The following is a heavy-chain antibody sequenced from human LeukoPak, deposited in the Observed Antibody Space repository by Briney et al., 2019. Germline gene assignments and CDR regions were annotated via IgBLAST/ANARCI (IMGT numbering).Heavy chain of an antibody. D-gene: IGHD3-22*01. CDR2: IYTSGST. Sequence: PSETLSLTCTVSGGSISSYYWSWIRQPAGKGLEWIGRIYTSGSTNYNPSLKSRVTMSLDTSKNQFSLKLSSVTAADTAVYYCARGYDSSAYSWFDPWGQGTLVTVSS. V-gene: IGHV4-4*07. CDR1: GGSISSYY. CDR3: ARGYDSSAYSWFDP. J-gene: IGHJ5*02.